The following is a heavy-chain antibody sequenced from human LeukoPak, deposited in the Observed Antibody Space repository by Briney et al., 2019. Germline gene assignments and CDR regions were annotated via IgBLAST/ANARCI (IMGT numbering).Heavy chain of an antibody. CDR1: GGSISSYY. Sequence: SETLSLTCTVSGGSISSYYWSWIRQPAGRGLEWMGRIYTIGSTNYNPSLKSRVTMSVDTSKNQFSLKLSSVTAADTAVYYCARAPPVRGVMTAGFDYWGQGTLVTVSS. V-gene: IGHV4-4*07. CDR2: IYTIGST. D-gene: IGHD3-10*01. J-gene: IGHJ4*02. CDR3: ARAPPVRGVMTAGFDY.